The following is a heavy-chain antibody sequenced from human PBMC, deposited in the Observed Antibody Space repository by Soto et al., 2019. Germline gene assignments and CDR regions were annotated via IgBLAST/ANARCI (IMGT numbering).Heavy chain of an antibody. J-gene: IGHJ6*03. D-gene: IGHD3-16*01. V-gene: IGHV3-53*04. CDR1: GFTLSNNY. CDR2: IYSDGDT. CDR3: ARGGGQSYYYMDV. Sequence: GGSLRLSCASSGFTLSNNYMSWVRQAPGKGLEWVSLIYSDGDTYYADSVKGRFTISRHISKNTLYLQMNSLRAEDTAVYYCARGGGQSYYYMDVWGKGTTVTVSS.